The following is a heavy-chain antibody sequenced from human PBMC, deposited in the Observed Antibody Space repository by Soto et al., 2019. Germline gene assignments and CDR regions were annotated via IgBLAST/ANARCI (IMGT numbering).Heavy chain of an antibody. Sequence: QVQLQESGPGLVKPSQTLSLTCTVSGGSISSGGYYWSWIRQHPGKGLEWIGYIYYSGSTYYNPSLKSRVTIVVDTSKNQFSLKLSSVTAADTAVYYCARGYEWELDNWFDPWGQGTLVTVSS. D-gene: IGHD1-26*01. CDR3: ARGYEWELDNWFDP. V-gene: IGHV4-31*03. CDR2: IYYSGST. J-gene: IGHJ5*02. CDR1: GGSISSGGYY.